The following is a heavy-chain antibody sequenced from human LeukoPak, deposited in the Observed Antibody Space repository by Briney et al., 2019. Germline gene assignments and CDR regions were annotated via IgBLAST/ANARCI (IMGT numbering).Heavy chain of an antibody. D-gene: IGHD2-15*01. V-gene: IGHV3-74*01. CDR1: GFTFSNDW. CDR3: AGTWSFDY. CDR2: ISGDGTTT. Sequence: GGSLRLSCTVSGFTFSNDWMHWVRQAPGKGLLWVSPISGDGTTTNYADSVKGRFTISRDNAKNTLYLQMDRLRAEDTAVYYCAGTWSFDYWGQGTLVTVSS. J-gene: IGHJ4*02.